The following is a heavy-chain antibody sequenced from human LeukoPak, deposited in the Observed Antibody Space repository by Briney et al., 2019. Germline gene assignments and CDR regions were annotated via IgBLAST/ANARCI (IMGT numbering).Heavy chain of an antibody. CDR3: ARDTGAAISTFDI. V-gene: IGHV4-34*01. Sequence: ASETLSLTCGVYGGSFYTYYWSWIRQPPGKGLEWIGEINHSGSTNYNPSLKSRVTILVDTSKNQFSLQLSSVTPEDTAVYYCARDTGAAISTFDIWGQGTMVTVSS. CDR1: GGSFYTYY. J-gene: IGHJ3*02. CDR2: INHSGST. D-gene: IGHD5-12*01.